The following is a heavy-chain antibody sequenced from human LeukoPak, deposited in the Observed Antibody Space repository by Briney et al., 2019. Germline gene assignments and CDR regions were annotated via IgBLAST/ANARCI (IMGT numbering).Heavy chain of an antibody. CDR1: GGSISSYY. CDR2: INHSGST. CDR3: ARGERPMAAGTTPGYNWFDP. V-gene: IGHV4-34*01. D-gene: IGHD6-13*01. Sequence: SETLSLTCTVSGGSISSYYWSWIRQPAGKGLEWIGEINHSGSTNYNPSLKSRVTISVDTSKNQFSLKLSSVTAADTAVYYCARGERPMAAGTTPGYNWFDPWGQGTLVTVSS. J-gene: IGHJ5*02.